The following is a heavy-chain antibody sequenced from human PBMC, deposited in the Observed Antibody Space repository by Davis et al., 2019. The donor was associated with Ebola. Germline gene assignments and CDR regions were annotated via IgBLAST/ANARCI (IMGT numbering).Heavy chain of an antibody. D-gene: IGHD3-22*01. CDR3: ARGLTYYYDSSGYY. Sequence: SETLSLTCAVSGGSISSGDYYWSWIRQPPGKGLEWIGYIYYSGSTYYNPSLKSRVTISVDTSKNQFSLKLNSVTAADTAVYYCARGLTYYYDSSGYYWGQGTLVTVSS. CDR1: GGSISSGDYY. V-gene: IGHV4-30-4*01. J-gene: IGHJ4*02. CDR2: IYYSGST.